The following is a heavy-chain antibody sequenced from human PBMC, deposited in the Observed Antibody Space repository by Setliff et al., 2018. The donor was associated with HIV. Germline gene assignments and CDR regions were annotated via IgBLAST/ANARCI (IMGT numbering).Heavy chain of an antibody. Sequence: GASVKVSCKASGYTFTTYYIHWVRQAPGQGLEWMGILNPSEGTTSFAQKFQGRVTMTRDTSTSTVYMDLSSLRADDTAVYYCVRGCRSAWNSWFDAWGQGTRVTVSS. D-gene: IGHD2-2*01. V-gene: IGHV1-46*01. J-gene: IGHJ5*02. CDR3: VRGCRSAWNSWFDA. CDR2: LNPSEGTT. CDR1: GYTFTTYY.